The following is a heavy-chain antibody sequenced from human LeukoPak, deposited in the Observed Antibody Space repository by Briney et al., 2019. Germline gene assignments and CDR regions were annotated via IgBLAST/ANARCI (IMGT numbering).Heavy chain of an antibody. CDR3: TRGGYYDSSGYYYVPDYFDY. CDR2: IRSKAYGGTT. D-gene: IGHD3-22*01. J-gene: IGHJ4*02. CDR1: GFTFGDYA. V-gene: IGHV3-49*03. Sequence: GGSLRLSCTASGFTFGDYAMSWFRQAPGKGLEWVGFIRSKAYGGTTEYAASVKGRFTIPRDDSKSIAYLQMNGLKTEDTAVYYCTRGGYYDSSGYYYVPDYFDYWGQGTLVTVSS.